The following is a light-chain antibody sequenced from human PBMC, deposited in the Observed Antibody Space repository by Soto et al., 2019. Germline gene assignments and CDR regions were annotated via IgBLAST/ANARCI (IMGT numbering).Light chain of an antibody. CDR3: QSHDTSLSGYV. CDR1: SSNIGAGYD. CDR2: GNT. J-gene: IGLJ1*01. V-gene: IGLV1-40*01. Sequence: QSVLTQPPSVSGAPGQRVTISCTGSSSNIGAGYDVHWYQQLLGTAPKLLIYGNTNRPSGVPDRFSGSKSGTSASLAITGLQAEDEADYYCQSHDTSLSGYVFGTGTKVTVL.